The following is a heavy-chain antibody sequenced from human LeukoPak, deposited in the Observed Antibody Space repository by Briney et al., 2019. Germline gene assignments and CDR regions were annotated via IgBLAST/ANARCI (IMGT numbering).Heavy chain of an antibody. J-gene: IGHJ4*02. D-gene: IGHD3-16*02. CDR3: AKAGPQLRLGELSV. CDR2: ISWNSGSI. CDR1: GFTFDDYA. V-gene: IGHV3-9*03. Sequence: GGSLRLSCAASGFTFDDYAMHWVRQAPGKGLEWVSGISWNSGSIGYADSVKGRFTISRDNAKNSLYLQMDSLRAEDMALYYCAKAGPQLRLGELSVWGQGTLVTVSS.